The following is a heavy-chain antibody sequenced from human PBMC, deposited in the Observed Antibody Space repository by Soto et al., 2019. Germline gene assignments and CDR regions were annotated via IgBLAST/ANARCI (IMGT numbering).Heavy chain of an antibody. CDR1: GFTFTSSA. J-gene: IGHJ4*02. Sequence: QMQLVQSGPEVKKPGTSVKVSCKASGFTFTSSAVQWVRQARGQRLEWIGWIVVGSGNTNYAQKFQERVTITSDMSTSTAYMELSSLISEDTAVYYCAAYSPPYCGGDCPFDYWGQGTLVTVSS. D-gene: IGHD2-21*02. CDR3: AAYSPPYCGGDCPFDY. CDR2: IVVGSGNT. V-gene: IGHV1-58*01.